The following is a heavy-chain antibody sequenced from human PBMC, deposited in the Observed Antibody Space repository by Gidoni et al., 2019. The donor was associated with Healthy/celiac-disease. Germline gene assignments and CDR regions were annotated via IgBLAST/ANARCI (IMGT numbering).Heavy chain of an antibody. CDR2: IYYSGSS. Sequence: QLQLQASGPGLVKPSETLSLTCPVSSGSISSSSYYWGWIRQPPGKGLEWIGSIYYSGSSNYNPSLKSRVTISVDTSKNQFSLKLSSVTAADTAVYYCARHPLYGPSPFDYWGQGTLVTVSS. CDR1: SGSISSSSYY. J-gene: IGHJ4*02. D-gene: IGHD3-16*01. CDR3: ARHPLYGPSPFDY. V-gene: IGHV4-39*01.